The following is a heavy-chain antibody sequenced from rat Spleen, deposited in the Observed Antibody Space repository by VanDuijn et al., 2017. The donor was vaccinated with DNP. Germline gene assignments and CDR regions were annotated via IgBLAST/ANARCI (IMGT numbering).Heavy chain of an antibody. V-gene: IGHV10-5*01. D-gene: IGHD1-5*01. CDR2: IRTKPNNYAT. CDR3: TAEGIGTTWFAY. J-gene: IGHJ3*01. CDR1: GFTFSNAA. Sequence: VQLVESGGGLVQPKESLKISCAASGFTFSNAAMYWVRQAPGKGLEWVARIRTKPNNYATYYADSVKGRFTISRDDSKSMVYLQMDNLKTEDTAMYYCTAEGIGTTWFAYWGQGTLVTVSS.